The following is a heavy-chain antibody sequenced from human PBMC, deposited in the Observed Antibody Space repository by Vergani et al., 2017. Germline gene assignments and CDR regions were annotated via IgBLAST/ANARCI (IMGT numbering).Heavy chain of an antibody. J-gene: IGHJ4*02. Sequence: QVQLVESGGGVVQPGGALRLSCAASGFPFSSYGMHWVRQAPGKGLEWVAFIGYDGNNKYYADSVKGRFTISRDNSKNTLYLQMNSLRAEDTAVYYCAKXNYYDSRSPSFFDYWGQGTLVTVSS. V-gene: IGHV3-30*02. CDR1: GFPFSSYG. CDR2: IGYDGNNK. CDR3: AKXNYYDSRSPSFFDY. D-gene: IGHD3-22*01.